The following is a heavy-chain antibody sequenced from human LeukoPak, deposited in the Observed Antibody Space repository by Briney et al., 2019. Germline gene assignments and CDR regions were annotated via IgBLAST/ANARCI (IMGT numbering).Heavy chain of an antibody. Sequence: SETLSLTCAVYGGSFSGYYWSWIRQPPGKGLEWIGEINHSGSTYYNPPLKSRVTISVDTSKNQFSLKLSSVTAADTAVYYCARHVPDTAMVRFDYWGQGTLVTVSS. J-gene: IGHJ4*02. D-gene: IGHD5-18*01. CDR2: INHSGST. V-gene: IGHV4-34*01. CDR1: GGSFSGYY. CDR3: ARHVPDTAMVRFDY.